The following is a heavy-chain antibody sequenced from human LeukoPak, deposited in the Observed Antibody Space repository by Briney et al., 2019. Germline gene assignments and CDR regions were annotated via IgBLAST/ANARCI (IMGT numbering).Heavy chain of an antibody. Sequence: ASVKVSCKASGYTFTGYYMHWVRQAPGQGLEWMGWINPNSGGTNYAQKFQGRVTMTRDTSISTPYMELSRLRSDDTAVYYCARDEIAAAGTYADNWFDPWGQGTLVTVSS. CDR2: INPNSGGT. CDR1: GYTFTGYY. J-gene: IGHJ5*02. D-gene: IGHD6-13*01. V-gene: IGHV1-2*02. CDR3: ARDEIAAAGTYADNWFDP.